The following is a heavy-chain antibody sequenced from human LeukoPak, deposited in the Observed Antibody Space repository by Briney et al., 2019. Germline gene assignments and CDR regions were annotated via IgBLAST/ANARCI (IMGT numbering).Heavy chain of an antibody. Sequence: GGSLRLSCAASGFTFSSYSMNWVRQAPGKGLEWVSSISSSSSYIYYADSVKGRFTISRDNAKNSLYLQMNSLRAEDTAVYYCARDCGGDCADAFDIWGQGTMVTVSS. J-gene: IGHJ3*02. V-gene: IGHV3-21*01. CDR1: GFTFSSYS. CDR3: ARDCGGDCADAFDI. D-gene: IGHD2-21*02. CDR2: ISSSSSYI.